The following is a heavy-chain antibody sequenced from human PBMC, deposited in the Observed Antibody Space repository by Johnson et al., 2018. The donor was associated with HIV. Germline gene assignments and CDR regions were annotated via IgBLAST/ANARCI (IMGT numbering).Heavy chain of an antibody. CDR2: ISYDGSNK. Sequence: QVQLVESGGGVVQPGRSLRLSCAASGFTFSSYAMHWVRQAPGKGLEWVAVISYDGSNKYYADSVNGRFTISRDNSKNTLYLQMNSLRAEDTAVYYCARDPFPRFYAFDIWGQGTMVTVSS. CDR1: GFTFSSYA. J-gene: IGHJ3*02. V-gene: IGHV3-30-3*01. CDR3: ARDPFPRFYAFDI.